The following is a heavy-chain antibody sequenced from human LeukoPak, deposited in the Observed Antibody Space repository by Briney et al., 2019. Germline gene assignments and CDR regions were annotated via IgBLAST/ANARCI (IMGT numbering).Heavy chain of an antibody. CDR2: INAGNGNT. CDR3: ARDRNIAVAGTHFDY. CDR1: GYTFTSYA. Sequence: ASVKVSCKASGYTFTSYAMHWVRQAPGQRLEWMGWINAGNGNTKYSQKFQGRVTITRDTSASTAYMELSSPRSEDTAVYYCARDRNIAVAGTHFDYWGQGTLVTVSS. V-gene: IGHV1-3*01. D-gene: IGHD6-19*01. J-gene: IGHJ4*02.